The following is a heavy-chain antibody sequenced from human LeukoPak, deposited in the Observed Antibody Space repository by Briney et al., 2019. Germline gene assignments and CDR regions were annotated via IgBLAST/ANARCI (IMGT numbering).Heavy chain of an antibody. V-gene: IGHV3-9*03. J-gene: IGHJ3*02. D-gene: IGHD6-6*01. CDR2: IGWNSDNI. CDR1: GFTFSSYA. Sequence: GGSLRLSCAASGFTFSSYAMHWVRQAPGKGLEWVSGIGWNSDNIDYADSVKGRFTISRDNAKNSLYLQMNSLRPEDMALYYCAKDMMYSSSSGAFDIWGQGTMVTVSS. CDR3: AKDMMYSSSSGAFDI.